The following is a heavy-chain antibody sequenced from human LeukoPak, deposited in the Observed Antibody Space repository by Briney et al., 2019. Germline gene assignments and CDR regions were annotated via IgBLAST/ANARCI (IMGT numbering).Heavy chain of an antibody. V-gene: IGHV3-7*04. CDR2: IKQDGSEK. J-gene: IGHJ4*02. CDR1: GFTFSDYW. D-gene: IGHD1-26*01. Sequence: GGSLRLSCAASGFTFSDYWMSWARQAPGKGLEWVANIKQDGSEKYYVDSVKGRFTISRDNAKNSLYLQMNSLRAEDTAVYYCARDELTSFQYWGQGTLVTVSS. CDR3: ARDELTSFQY.